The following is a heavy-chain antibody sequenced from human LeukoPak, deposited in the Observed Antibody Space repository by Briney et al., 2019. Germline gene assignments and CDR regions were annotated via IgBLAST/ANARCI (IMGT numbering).Heavy chain of an antibody. CDR1: GFTFSSYA. CDR3: AKDPPSTYYYDSSGIETA. V-gene: IGHV3-23*01. J-gene: IGHJ5*02. Sequence: GGSLRLSCAASGFTFSSYAMSWVRQAPGKGLEWVSAISGSGGSTYYADSMKGRFTISRDNSKNTLYLQMNSLRAEDTAVYYCAKDPPSTYYYDSSGIETAWGQGTLVTVSS. D-gene: IGHD3-22*01. CDR2: ISGSGGST.